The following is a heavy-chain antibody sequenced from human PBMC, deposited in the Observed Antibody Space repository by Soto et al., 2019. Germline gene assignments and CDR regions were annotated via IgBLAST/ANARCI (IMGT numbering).Heavy chain of an antibody. CDR3: ARGSDWDREMC. CDR2: IYYSGST. Sequence: QMQLQESGPELVKPSEALSLTCTVSGGSISGYYWSWIRQPPGKGLEWIGYIYYSGSTSYNPSLKSRGTISLDTSKNQFSLKLRSVTAADTAVYYWARGSDWDREMCWGQGTLVTVSS. D-gene: IGHD6-19*01. CDR1: GGSISGYY. J-gene: IGHJ4*02. V-gene: IGHV4-59*01.